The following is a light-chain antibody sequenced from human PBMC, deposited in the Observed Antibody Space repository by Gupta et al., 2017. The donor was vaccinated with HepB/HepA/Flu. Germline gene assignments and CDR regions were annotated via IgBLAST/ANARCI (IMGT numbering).Light chain of an antibody. CDR1: KLGDKY. CDR3: QAGDSSTYVV. CDR2: QDS. Sequence: SYELTQPPSVSVSPGQTASITCSGDKLGDKYACWYQQKPGQSPVLVIYQDSKRPSGIPERFSGSNAGNTATLTVSGTQAMDEADYYCQAGDSSTYVVFGGGTKLTVL. J-gene: IGLJ2*01. V-gene: IGLV3-1*01.